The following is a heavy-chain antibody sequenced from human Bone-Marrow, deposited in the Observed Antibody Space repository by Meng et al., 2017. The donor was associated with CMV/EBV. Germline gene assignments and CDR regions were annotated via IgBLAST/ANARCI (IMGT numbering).Heavy chain of an antibody. J-gene: IGHJ5*02. CDR3: ARALGWNYYYWFDP. CDR2: IIPIFGTA. V-gene: IGHV1-69*06. Sequence: KASGGTCSSYAISWVRQAPGQGLEWMGGIIPIFGTANYAQKFQGRVTITADKPTSTAYMELSSLRSEDTAVYYCARALGWNYYYWFDPWGQGTLVTVSS. D-gene: IGHD1-7*01. CDR1: GGTCSSYA.